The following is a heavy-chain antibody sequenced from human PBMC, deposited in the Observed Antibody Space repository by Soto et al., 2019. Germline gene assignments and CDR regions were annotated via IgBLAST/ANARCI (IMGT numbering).Heavy chain of an antibody. D-gene: IGHD6-19*01. J-gene: IGHJ6*02. Sequence: GGSLRLSCAASGFTFSSYAMSWVRQAPGKGLEWVSAISGSGGSTYYADSVKGRFTISRDNSKNMLYLQMNSLRAEDTAVYYCAKDKRDGRQQWLVTSYGMDVWGQGTTVTVSS. CDR3: AKDKRDGRQQWLVTSYGMDV. V-gene: IGHV3-23*01. CDR1: GFTFSSYA. CDR2: ISGSGGST.